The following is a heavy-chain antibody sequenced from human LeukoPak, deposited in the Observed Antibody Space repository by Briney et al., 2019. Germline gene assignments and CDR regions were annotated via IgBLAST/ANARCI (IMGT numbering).Heavy chain of an antibody. D-gene: IGHD1-26*01. CDR2: ISSSSSYI. V-gene: IGHV3-21*01. CDR3: ARDGGSGSYYFDY. CDR1: GFPFSNYA. J-gene: IGHJ4*02. Sequence: GGSLRLSCAASGFPFSNYAMDWVRQAPGKGLEWFSSISSSSSYIYYADSVKGRFTISRDNAKNSLYLQMNSLRAEDTAVYYCARDGGSGSYYFDYWGQGTLVTVSS.